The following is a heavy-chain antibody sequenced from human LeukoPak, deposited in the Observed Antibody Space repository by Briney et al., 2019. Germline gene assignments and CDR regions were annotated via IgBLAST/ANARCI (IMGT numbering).Heavy chain of an antibody. CDR1: GFIFRNYG. CDR3: AKVGSNSWGIFDV. Sequence: GGSLRLSWAASGFIFRNYGIHWVRQAPGKGLEWVAFIRDNGSTKYYVDSVKGRFTITRDNSKNTLYLQMNSLRVEDTAIYYCAKVGSNSWGIFDVWGQGTMVTVSS. CDR2: IRDNGSTK. V-gene: IGHV3-30*02. D-gene: IGHD6-13*01. J-gene: IGHJ3*01.